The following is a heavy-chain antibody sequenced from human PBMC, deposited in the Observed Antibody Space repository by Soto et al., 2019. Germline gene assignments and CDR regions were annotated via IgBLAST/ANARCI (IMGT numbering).Heavy chain of an antibody. D-gene: IGHD5-12*01. Sequence: EVQLVESGGGLVKPGGSLRLSCAASGFTFSSYSMNWVRQAPGKGLEWVSSISSSGSTIYYADSVKGRFTISRDNAKNSLYLQMNSLRAEDTAVYYCASVATTGCFDYWGQGTLVTVSS. CDR1: GFTFSSYS. CDR3: ASVATTGCFDY. CDR2: ISSSGSTI. J-gene: IGHJ4*02. V-gene: IGHV3-21*01.